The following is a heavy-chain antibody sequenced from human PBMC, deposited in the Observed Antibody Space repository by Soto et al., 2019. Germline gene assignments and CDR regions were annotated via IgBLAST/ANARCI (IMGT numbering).Heavy chain of an antibody. V-gene: IGHV4-59*01. CDR3: ARDFYDSVGYTWFDS. CDR1: CDTSTSYY. Sequence: PSETLSLTCTLSCDTSTSYYWGWIRQAPGKGLEWIGHIHNSGTSTHNPSLNGRVTISIDMSKKQFSLKLTSLTSADTAVYYCARDFYDSVGYTWFDSWSQGTLVTSPQ. D-gene: IGHD3-22*01. J-gene: IGHJ5*01. CDR2: IHNSGTS.